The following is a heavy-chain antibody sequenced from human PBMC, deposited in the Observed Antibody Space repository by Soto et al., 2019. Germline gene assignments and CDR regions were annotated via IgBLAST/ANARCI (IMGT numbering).Heavy chain of an antibody. Sequence: PSETLSLTCTVSGGSMSSNYWSWIRQHPGKGLEWIGYIYYSGSTYYNPSLKSRVTISVDTSKNQFSLKLSSVTAADTPVYYCARCPETVVSVRCDAFDIWGQGTMVTVSS. CDR3: ARCPETVVSVRCDAFDI. D-gene: IGHD2-15*01. CDR1: GGSMSSNY. J-gene: IGHJ3*02. V-gene: IGHV4-59*06. CDR2: IYYSGST.